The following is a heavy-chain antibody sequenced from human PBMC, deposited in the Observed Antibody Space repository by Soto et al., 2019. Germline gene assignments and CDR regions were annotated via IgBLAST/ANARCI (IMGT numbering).Heavy chain of an antibody. CDR3: TRQLYDYGDFEYNWFDP. D-gene: IGHD4-17*01. V-gene: IGHV3-73*01. CDR1: GFTFSGSA. J-gene: IGHJ5*02. CDR2: IRSKANNYAT. Sequence: GSLRLSCAASGFTFSGSAIHWVRQASGKGLECVGRIRSKANNYATTYAASVKGRFTISRDDSKNTAYLQMNSLKTEDTAVYYCTRQLYDYGDFEYNWFDPWGQGILVTVSS.